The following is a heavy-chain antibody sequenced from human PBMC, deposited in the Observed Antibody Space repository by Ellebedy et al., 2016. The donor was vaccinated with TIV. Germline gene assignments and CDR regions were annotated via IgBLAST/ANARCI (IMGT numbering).Heavy chain of an antibody. CDR3: AKKYYYDSSGYSPWLSFDY. CDR1: GFTFSSYA. CDR2: ISGSGGST. J-gene: IGHJ4*02. D-gene: IGHD3-22*01. V-gene: IGHV3-23*01. Sequence: GESLKISXAASGFTFSSYAMSWVRQAPGKGLEWVSAISGSGGSTYYADSVKVRFTISRDNSKNTLYLQMNSLRAEDTAVYYCAKKYYYDSSGYSPWLSFDYWGQGTLVTVSS.